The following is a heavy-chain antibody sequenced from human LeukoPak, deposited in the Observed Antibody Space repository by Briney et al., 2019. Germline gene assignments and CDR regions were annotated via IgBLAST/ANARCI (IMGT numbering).Heavy chain of an antibody. CDR1: GGSISSSNW. Sequence: KASETLSLTCAVSGGSISSSNWWSWVRQPPGKGLEWIGEIYHSGSTNYNPSLKSRVTISVDKSKNQFSLKLSSVTAADTAVYYCASAPKKPYCGGDCYSLDYWGQGTLVTVSP. CDR2: IYHSGST. V-gene: IGHV4-4*02. J-gene: IGHJ4*02. D-gene: IGHD2-21*02. CDR3: ASAPKKPYCGGDCYSLDY.